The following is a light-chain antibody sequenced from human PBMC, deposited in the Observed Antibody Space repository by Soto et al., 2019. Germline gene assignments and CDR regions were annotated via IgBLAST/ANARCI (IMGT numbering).Light chain of an antibody. CDR2: RTS. CDR3: QQFGSSVT. V-gene: IGKV3-20*01. Sequence: EIVLTQSPGPLSLSPGERAPPSCRASQSVSSTYLAWYQQKPGQAPRLLIYRTSTRATGIPDRFSGSGSGTDFTLTISRLEPEDFAVYYCQQFGSSVTFGQGTRLEIK. J-gene: IGKJ5*01. CDR1: QSVSSTY.